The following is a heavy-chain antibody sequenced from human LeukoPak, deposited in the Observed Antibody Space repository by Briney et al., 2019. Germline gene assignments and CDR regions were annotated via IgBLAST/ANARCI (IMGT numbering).Heavy chain of an antibody. CDR1: GFTFSDYY. CDR2: ISSSGSTI. V-gene: IGHV3-11*01. D-gene: IGHD3-10*01. CDR3: ARNPDRAARGVMFDP. J-gene: IGHJ5*02. Sequence: PGGSLRLSCAASGFTFSDYYMSWIRQAPGKGLEWVSYISSSGSTIYYADSVKGRFTISRDNAKNSLYLQMNSLRAEDTAVYYCARNPDRAARGVMFDPWGQGTLVTVSS.